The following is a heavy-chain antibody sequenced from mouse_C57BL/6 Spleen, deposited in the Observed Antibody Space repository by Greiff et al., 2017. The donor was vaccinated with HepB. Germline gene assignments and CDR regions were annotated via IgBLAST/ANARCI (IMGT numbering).Heavy chain of an antibody. V-gene: IGHV1-82*01. CDR3: ARGITTVDFDY. Sequence: VQLQQSGPELVKPGASVKISCKASGYAFSSSWMNWVKQRPGKGLEWIGRIYPGDGDTNYNGKFKGKATLTADKSSSTAYMQLSSLTSEDSAVYFCARGITTVDFDYWGQGTTLTVSS. J-gene: IGHJ2*01. CDR2: IYPGDGDT. D-gene: IGHD1-1*01. CDR1: GYAFSSSW.